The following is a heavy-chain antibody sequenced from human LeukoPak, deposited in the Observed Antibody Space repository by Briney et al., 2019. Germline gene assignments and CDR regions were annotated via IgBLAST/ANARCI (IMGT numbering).Heavy chain of an antibody. CDR3: ARKLERRSGNWFDP. Sequence: SETLSLTCTVSGGSISSYYWSWIRQPPGKGLEWIGYIYYSGSTNYNPSLKSRVTISVDTSKNQFSLKLSSVTAADTAVYYCARKLERRSGNWFDPWGQGTLVTVSP. V-gene: IGHV4-59*01. D-gene: IGHD1-1*01. J-gene: IGHJ5*02. CDR2: IYYSGST. CDR1: GGSISSYY.